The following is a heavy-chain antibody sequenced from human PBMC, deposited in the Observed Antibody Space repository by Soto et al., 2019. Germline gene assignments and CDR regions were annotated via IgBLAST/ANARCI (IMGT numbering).Heavy chain of an antibody. Sequence: GGSLRLSCAASGFTFSSYSMNWVRQAPGKGLEWVSSISSSSSYIYYADSVKGRFTISRDNAKNSLYLQMNRLRAEDTAVYYCATYSPYVVVVAAKDYYYGTDVWGKGTTVTISS. V-gene: IGHV3-21*01. CDR3: ATYSPYVVVVAAKDYYYGTDV. CDR1: GFTFSSYS. CDR2: ISSSSSYI. D-gene: IGHD2-15*01. J-gene: IGHJ6*04.